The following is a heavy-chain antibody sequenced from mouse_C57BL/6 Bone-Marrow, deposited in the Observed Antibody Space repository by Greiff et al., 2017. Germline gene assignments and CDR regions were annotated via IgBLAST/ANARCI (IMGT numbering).Heavy chain of an antibody. CDR1: GYTFTSYW. Sequence: QVQLKQPGAELVKPGASVKLSCKASGYTFTSYWMHGVKPRPGRGLEWIGRIDPNSGGTKYNEKFKSKATLTVDKPSSTAYMQLSSLTSEDSAVYYCACYDYGGTWFAYWGQGTLVTVSA. CDR2: IDPNSGGT. J-gene: IGHJ3*01. D-gene: IGHD2-4*01. V-gene: IGHV1-72*01. CDR3: ACYDYGGTWFAY.